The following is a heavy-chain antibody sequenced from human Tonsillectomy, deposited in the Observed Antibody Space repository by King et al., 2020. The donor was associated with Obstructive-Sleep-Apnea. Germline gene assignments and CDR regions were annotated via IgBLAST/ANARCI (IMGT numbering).Heavy chain of an antibody. Sequence: VQLVESGGGLVQPGGSLRLSCAASGFTFSSYAMSWVRQAPGKGLEWVSAISGSGGSTYYADSVKGRFTSSRDNSKNTLYLQMNSLSAEDTAVYYCAKGPLNYDFWSGYSYGMDVWGQGTTVTVSS. D-gene: IGHD3-3*01. CDR2: ISGSGGST. CDR3: AKGPLNYDFWSGYSYGMDV. V-gene: IGHV3-23*04. J-gene: IGHJ6*02. CDR1: GFTFSSYA.